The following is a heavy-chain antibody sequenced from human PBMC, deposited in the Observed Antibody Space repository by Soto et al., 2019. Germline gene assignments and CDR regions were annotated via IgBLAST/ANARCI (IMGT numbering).Heavy chain of an antibody. CDR1: GFTFSNAW. D-gene: IGHD3-16*02. Sequence: GGSLRLSCAASGFTFSNAWMNWVRQAPGKGLEWVGRIKSKTDGGTTDYAAPVKGRFTISRDDSKNTLYLQMNSLKTEDTAVYYCTTDRVLLTRGYDYVWGSYRDYWGQGTLVTVSS. CDR3: TTDRVLLTRGYDYVWGSYRDY. J-gene: IGHJ4*02. CDR2: IKSKTDGGTT. V-gene: IGHV3-15*07.